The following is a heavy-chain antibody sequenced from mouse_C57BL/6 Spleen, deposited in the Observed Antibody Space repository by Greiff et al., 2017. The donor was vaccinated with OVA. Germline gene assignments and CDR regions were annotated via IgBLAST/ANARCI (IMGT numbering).Heavy chain of an antibody. J-gene: IGHJ2*01. CDR2: IDPSDSET. CDR3: ARDYYGSEGFDY. V-gene: IGHV1-52*01. Sequence: QVQLQQPGAELVRPGSSVKLSCKASGYSFTSYWMHWVKQRPIQGLEWIGNIDPSDSETHYNQKFKDKATLTVDKSSSTAYMQLSSLTSEDSAVYYCARDYYGSEGFDYWGQGTTLTVSS. CDR1: GYSFTSYW. D-gene: IGHD1-1*01.